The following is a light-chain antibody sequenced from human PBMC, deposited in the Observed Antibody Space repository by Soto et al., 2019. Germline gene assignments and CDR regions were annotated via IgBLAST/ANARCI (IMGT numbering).Light chain of an antibody. J-gene: IGKJ4*01. V-gene: IGKV1-33*01. CDR2: DAS. CDR1: QDISNY. CDR3: QQYDNTALT. Sequence: DIQMTQSPSSLSASVGYRVTITCQASQDISNYLNWYQQKPGKAPKLLIYDASNLETGVPSRFSGSGSGTDFTFTISSLQPEDIATYYCQQYDNTALTFGGGTKVEIK.